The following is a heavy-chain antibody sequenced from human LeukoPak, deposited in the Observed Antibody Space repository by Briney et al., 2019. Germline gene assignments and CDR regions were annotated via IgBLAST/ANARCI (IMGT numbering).Heavy chain of an antibody. V-gene: IGHV4-4*07. CDR3: AREPATYYDFWSGLSPHNWFDP. CDR2: IYTSGST. J-gene: IGHJ5*02. Sequence: SETLSLTCTVSGGSISSYYWSWIRQPAGKGLEWIGRIYTSGSTNYNPSLKSRVTMSVDTSKNQFSLKLSSVTAADTAVYYCAREPATYYDFWSGLSPHNWFDPWGQGTLVTVSS. D-gene: IGHD3-3*01. CDR1: GGSISSYY.